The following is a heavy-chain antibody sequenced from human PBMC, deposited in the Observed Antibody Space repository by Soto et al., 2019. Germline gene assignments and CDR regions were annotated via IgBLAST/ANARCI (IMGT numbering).Heavy chain of an antibody. Sequence: PGGSLSLSCAASGFTFSSYGMHWVRQAPGKGLEWVAVIWYDGSNKYYADSVKGRFTISRDNSKNTLYLQMNSLRAEDTAVYYCARDRAITMVRGVIVIDAIDIWGQGTMVTVSS. V-gene: IGHV3-33*01. J-gene: IGHJ3*02. CDR2: IWYDGSNK. CDR3: ARDRAITMVRGVIVIDAIDI. CDR1: GFTFSSYG. D-gene: IGHD3-10*01.